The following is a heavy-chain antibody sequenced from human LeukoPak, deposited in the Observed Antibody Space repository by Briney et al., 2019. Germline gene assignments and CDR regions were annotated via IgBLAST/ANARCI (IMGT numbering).Heavy chain of an antibody. Sequence: PGGSLRLSCAASGFTFSSYAMSWVRQAPGKGLEWVSAISGSGGSTYYADSVKGRFTISRDNSKNTLYLQMNSLRAKDTAVYYCANTATYYDSSGYYQRQARGFDYWGQGTLVTVSS. D-gene: IGHD3-22*01. V-gene: IGHV3-23*01. CDR3: ANTATYYDSSGYYQRQARGFDY. CDR1: GFTFSSYA. J-gene: IGHJ4*02. CDR2: ISGSGGST.